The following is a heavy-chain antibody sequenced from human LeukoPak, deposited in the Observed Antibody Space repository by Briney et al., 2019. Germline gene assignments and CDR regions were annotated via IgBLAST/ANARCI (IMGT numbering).Heavy chain of an antibody. J-gene: IGHJ3*02. CDR3: AKDGSGWNDAFDI. V-gene: IGHV3-9*03. D-gene: IGHD6-19*01. Sequence: PGGSLRLSCAASGFTFDDYAMHWVRQAPGKGLEWVSGISWNSGSIGYADSVKGRFTISRDNAKNSLYLQMNSLRAEDMALYYCAKDGSGWNDAFDIWGQGTMVTVSS. CDR2: ISWNSGSI. CDR1: GFTFDDYA.